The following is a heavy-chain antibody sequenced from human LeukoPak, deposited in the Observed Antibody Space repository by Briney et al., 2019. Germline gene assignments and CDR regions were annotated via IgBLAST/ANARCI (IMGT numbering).Heavy chain of an antibody. CDR1: GGTFRSYA. CDR3: AREASSRYDFWSGYYFDY. CDR2: IIPIFGTA. J-gene: IGHJ4*02. V-gene: IGHV1-69*13. Sequence: SVKVSCKASGGTFRSYAVSWVRQAPGQGLEWMGGIIPIFGTANYAQKFQGRVTITADESTSTAYMELSSLRSEDTAVYYCAREASSRYDFWSGYYFDYWGQGTLVTVSS. D-gene: IGHD3-3*01.